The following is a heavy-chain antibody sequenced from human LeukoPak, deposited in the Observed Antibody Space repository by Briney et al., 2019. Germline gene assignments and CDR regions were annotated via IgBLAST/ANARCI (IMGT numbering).Heavy chain of an antibody. J-gene: IGHJ3*02. CDR3: ARAGRGVGAFDI. V-gene: IGHV3-23*01. CDR1: GFTFSSYA. D-gene: IGHD2-8*01. CDR2: ISGSGGST. Sequence: GGSLRLSCAASGFTFSSYAMSWVRQAPGKGLEWVSAISGSGGSTYYADSVKGRFTISRDSSKNTLYLQMNSLRAEDTAVYYCARAGRGVGAFDIWGQGTMVTVSS.